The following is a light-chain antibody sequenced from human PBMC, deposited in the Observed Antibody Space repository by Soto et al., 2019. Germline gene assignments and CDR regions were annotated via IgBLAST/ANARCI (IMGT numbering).Light chain of an antibody. CDR2: RNS. CDR1: NSNIGSNY. J-gene: IGLJ2*01. Sequence: QSVLTQSPSASGTPGQRVTISCSGINSNIGSNYVHWYQQFPGTAPKVLIYRNSQRPSGVPDRLSGSKSGISASLAISSLRSEDEADYFCATWDDRLSGVVFGGGTKLTDL. CDR3: ATWDDRLSGVV. V-gene: IGLV1-47*01.